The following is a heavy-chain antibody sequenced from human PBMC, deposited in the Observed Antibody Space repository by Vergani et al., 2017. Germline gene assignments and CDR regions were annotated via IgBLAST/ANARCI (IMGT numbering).Heavy chain of an antibody. J-gene: IGHJ4*02. CDR2: IIPIFGTA. D-gene: IGHD6-6*01. CDR3: ASHEVWSGIAALPMH. V-gene: IGHV1-69*18. Sequence: QVQLVQSGAEVKKPGASVKVSCKASGGTFSSYAISWVRQAPGQGLEWMGRIIPIFGTANYAQKFQGRVTITADESTSTAYMELSSLRSEDTAVYYCASHEVWSGIAALPMHWGQGTLVTVSS. CDR1: GGTFSSYA.